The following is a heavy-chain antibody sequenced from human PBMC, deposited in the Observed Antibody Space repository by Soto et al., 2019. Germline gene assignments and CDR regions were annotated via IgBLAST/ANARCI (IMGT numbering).Heavy chain of an antibody. CDR1: GGTFSSYA. V-gene: IGHV1-69*13. Sequence: GASVKVSCKASGGTFSSYAISWVRQAPGQGLEWMGGIIPIFGTANYAQKFQGRVTITADESTSTAYMELSSLRSEDTAVYYCARGGEDIVVVPAAAEANAFDIWGQGTMVIVSS. CDR2: IIPIFGTA. D-gene: IGHD2-2*01. J-gene: IGHJ3*02. CDR3: ARGGEDIVVVPAAAEANAFDI.